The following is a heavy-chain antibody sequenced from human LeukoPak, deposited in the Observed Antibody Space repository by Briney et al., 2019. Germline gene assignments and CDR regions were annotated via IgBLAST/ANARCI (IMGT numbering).Heavy chain of an antibody. D-gene: IGHD1-1*01. J-gene: IGHJ6*02. CDR3: ARPQLNLLVDFGMDV. CDR2: IYYSGST. Sequence: SETLSLTCTVSGGSISTYYWSWIRQPPGKGLEWIGYIYYSGSTNYNPSLKSRVTISVDTSKTQFSLKLSSVTAVDTAVYYCARPQLNLLVDFGMDVWGQGTTVTVSS. V-gene: IGHV4-59*01. CDR1: GGSISTYY.